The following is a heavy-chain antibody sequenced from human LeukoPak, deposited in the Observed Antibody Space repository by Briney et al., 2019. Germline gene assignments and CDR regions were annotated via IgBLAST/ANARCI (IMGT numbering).Heavy chain of an antibody. D-gene: IGHD1-26*01. V-gene: IGHV4-39*01. CDR2: IYYSGST. CDR3: ARHGLENSGNYQYYYYYYMDV. Sequence: SETLSLTCTVSGGSISSSSYYWGWIRQPPGKGLVWIGSIYYSGSTYYNPSLKSRVTISVDTSKNQFSLKLSSVTAADTAVYYCARHGLENSGNYQYYYYYYMDVWGKGTTVTISS. CDR1: GGSISSSSYY. J-gene: IGHJ6*03.